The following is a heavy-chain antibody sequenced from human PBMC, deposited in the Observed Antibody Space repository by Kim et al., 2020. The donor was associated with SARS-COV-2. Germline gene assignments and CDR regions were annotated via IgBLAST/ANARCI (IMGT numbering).Heavy chain of an antibody. CDR1: GGSVSSRTYF. V-gene: IGHV4-39*01. Sequence: SETLSLTCSVSGGSVSSRTYFWAWISQPPGKGLEWIGSFLYTASTYYNPSLKSRVSMSADTAKNQFSLRLTSVTAADTAVYYCARHPPWAADKGGFDPWGQGTLVTVSS. CDR2: FLYTAST. J-gene: IGHJ5*02. CDR3: ARHPPWAADKGGFDP. D-gene: IGHD6-13*01.